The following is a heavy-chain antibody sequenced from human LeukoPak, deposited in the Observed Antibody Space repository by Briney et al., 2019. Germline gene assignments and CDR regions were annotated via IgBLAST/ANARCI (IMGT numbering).Heavy chain of an antibody. CDR1: GLSFSNYR. CDR2: ISSGVTTT. V-gene: IGHV3-74*01. J-gene: IGHJ4*02. Sequence: GGSLRLSCVASGLSFSNYRMHWVRQTAGNGLVWVSCISSGVTTTSYADSVKGRFTISRDNAKKTLYLQMNSLRAEDTAVYYCTRGYSGSYRIDYWGQGTLVTVSS. CDR3: TRGYSGSYRIDY. D-gene: IGHD1-26*01.